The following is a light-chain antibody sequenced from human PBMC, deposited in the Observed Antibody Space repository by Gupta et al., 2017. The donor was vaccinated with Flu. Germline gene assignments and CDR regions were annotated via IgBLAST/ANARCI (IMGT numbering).Light chain of an antibody. CDR1: TSEIGTYHY. Sequence: QSALTQPRSVSGSPGQSVATSCHGTTSEIGTYHYVSWYQQHPGKAPKVMIDDGSKRPSGVPDCFSGSKSGTTASLTIAGREAEDEYYYSCSADGATYLFGGGTKLTVL. CDR3: SADGATYL. CDR2: DGS. J-gene: IGLJ2*01. V-gene: IGLV2-11*01.